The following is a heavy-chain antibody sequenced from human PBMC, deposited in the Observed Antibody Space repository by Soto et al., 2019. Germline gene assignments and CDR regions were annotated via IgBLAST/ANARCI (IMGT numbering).Heavy chain of an antibody. Sequence: GGSLRLSCTASGFTFGDYAMSWFRQAPGKGLEWVGFIRSKAYGGTTEYAASVKGRFTISRDDSKSIAYLQMNSLKTEDTAVYYCTRPSAMLGTYAFDIWGQGTMVTASS. D-gene: IGHD7-27*01. V-gene: IGHV3-49*03. CDR2: IRSKAYGGTT. CDR3: TRPSAMLGTYAFDI. CDR1: GFTFGDYA. J-gene: IGHJ3*02.